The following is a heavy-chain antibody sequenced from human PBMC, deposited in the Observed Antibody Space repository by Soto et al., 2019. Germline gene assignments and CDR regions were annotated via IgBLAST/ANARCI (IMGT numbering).Heavy chain of an antibody. CDR1: GFTLSDFA. Sequence: HVQLVESGGGVVQPGRSLRLSCAVSGFTLSDFAMHWVRQAPGRGLEWVAFLSYDGNTKSYADSVKGRFTISRDTSMNTIFLQMNSLRAEDTAVYYCARDIVAGSYFDYWGQGNLVTVSS. CDR3: ARDIVAGSYFDY. V-gene: IGHV3-30-3*01. D-gene: IGHD6-19*01. CDR2: LSYDGNTK. J-gene: IGHJ4*02.